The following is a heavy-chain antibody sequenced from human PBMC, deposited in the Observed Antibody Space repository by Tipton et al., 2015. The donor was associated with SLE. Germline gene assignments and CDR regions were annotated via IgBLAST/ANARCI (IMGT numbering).Heavy chain of an antibody. CDR3: ARNVNTTMDV. D-gene: IGHD1-14*01. V-gene: IGHV4-38-2*01. CDR1: SYSISSGYY. Sequence: TLSLTCSVSSYSISSGYYWGWIRQPPGKGLEWIGGIYRSGSTHYNSSLKSRVTISIDTSKNEFSLNVSSMTAADTAVYYCARNVNTTMDVWGQGTTVTVSS. CDR2: IYRSGST. J-gene: IGHJ6*02.